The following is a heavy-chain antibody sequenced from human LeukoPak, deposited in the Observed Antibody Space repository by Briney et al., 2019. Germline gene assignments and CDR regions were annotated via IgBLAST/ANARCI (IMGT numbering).Heavy chain of an antibody. J-gene: IGHJ4*02. D-gene: IGHD6-6*01. CDR2: IYYSGST. Sequence: SQTLSLTCTVSGGSISNDDYYWSWIRQPPGKGLEWIGYIYYSGSTHYNPSLKSRVTVSVDTSKNQFSLKVNSVTAADTAVYYCARDPRTYTPDFGAAHCFDQWGRGTLVTVSS. CDR3: ARDPRTYTPDFGAAHCFDQ. CDR1: GGSISNDDYY. V-gene: IGHV4-30-4*08.